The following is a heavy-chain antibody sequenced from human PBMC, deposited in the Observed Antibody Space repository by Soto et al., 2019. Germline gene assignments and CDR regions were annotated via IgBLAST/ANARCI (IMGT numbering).Heavy chain of an antibody. D-gene: IGHD6-19*01. J-gene: IGHJ4*02. CDR1: GFPFSRCA. V-gene: IGHV3-23*01. CDR2: ISHSDHST. Sequence: EVQLLESGGGLVQPGGSLRLSCAASGFPFSRCAMNWVRQAPGQGLEWVSTISHSDHSTYYADSVKGRFTVSRDNSENTLYLHMNSLRAEDTAIYYCAKRGGDSGWGDFDSWGQGTLVTVSS. CDR3: AKRGGDSGWGDFDS.